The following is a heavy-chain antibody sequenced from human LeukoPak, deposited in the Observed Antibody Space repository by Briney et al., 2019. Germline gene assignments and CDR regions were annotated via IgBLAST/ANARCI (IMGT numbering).Heavy chain of an antibody. V-gene: IGHV4-39*01. D-gene: IGHD6-13*01. Sequence: SETLSLTCTVSGGSISTSNYYWGWIRQPPGTGLEWIGSIYYSGNAYYNLSLKSRVTISVDMSNNQFSLKLSSVTAADTAVYYCARRNSSSWYYYYYGMDVWGQGTTVTVSS. CDR2: IYYSGNA. J-gene: IGHJ6*02. CDR1: GGSISTSNYY. CDR3: ARRNSSSWYYYYYGMDV.